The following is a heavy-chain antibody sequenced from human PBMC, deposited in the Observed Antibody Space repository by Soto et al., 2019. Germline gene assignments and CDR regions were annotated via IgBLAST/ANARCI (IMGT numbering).Heavy chain of an antibody. Sequence: QVQLVQSGADVKKPGSSVKVSCKASGGTFSSYAISWVRKAPGQGLEWMGEIIPIFGTTNYAQKFQGRVTITADESTSTVYMELSSLRSADTPIYYCAKVGYCSGRSCYGGYWFDSWGQGTLVTDSS. J-gene: IGHJ5*01. CDR2: IIPIFGTT. V-gene: IGHV1-69*01. CDR1: GGTFSSYA. D-gene: IGHD2-15*01. CDR3: AKVGYCSGRSCYGGYWFDS.